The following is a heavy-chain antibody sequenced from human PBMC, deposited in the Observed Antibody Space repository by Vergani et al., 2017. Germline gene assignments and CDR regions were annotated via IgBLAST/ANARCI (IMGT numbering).Heavy chain of an antibody. V-gene: IGHV3-11*01. CDR1: GFTFSDYY. CDR2: ISSSGSTR. CDR3: ARGGDYYDSSGYYRGSAFDI. Sequence: QVQLVESGGGLVKPGGSLRLSCAASGFTFSDYYMSWIRQAPGKGLEWVSYISSSGSTRYYADSVQRRFTISRDNAKNSLYLQMNSLRAEDTAVYYCARGGDYYDSSGYYRGSAFDIWGQGTMVTVSS. J-gene: IGHJ3*02. D-gene: IGHD3-22*01.